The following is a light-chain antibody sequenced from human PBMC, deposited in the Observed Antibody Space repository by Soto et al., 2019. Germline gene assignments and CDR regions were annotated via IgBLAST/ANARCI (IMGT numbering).Light chain of an antibody. CDR3: KQYNSYST. CDR2: KAS. Sequence: DIQMTQSPSTLSASVGDRVTITCRASQSISSWLAWYQQKPGKAPKLLIYKASSLESVVPSRFSGSGSGTEFTLTFSSLQPDDFATYYCKQYNSYSTFGKGTKVDIK. V-gene: IGKV1-5*03. CDR1: QSISSW. J-gene: IGKJ1*01.